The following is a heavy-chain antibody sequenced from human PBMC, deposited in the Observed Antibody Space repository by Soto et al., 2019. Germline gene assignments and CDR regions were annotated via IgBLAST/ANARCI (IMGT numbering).Heavy chain of an antibody. CDR2: INPSTGST. CDR3: ARSPYSGGSYYPIDY. V-gene: IGHV1-46*01. J-gene: IGHJ4*02. CDR1: GYSFTYYY. Sequence: ASVKVSCKASGYSFTYYYIHWVRQAPGQGFEWMGVINPSTGSTTYAQKFQGRVTMTRDTSTSTVYMELGSLRSEDTAVYYCARSPYSGGSYYPIDYWGQGTLVTVSS. D-gene: IGHD3-22*01.